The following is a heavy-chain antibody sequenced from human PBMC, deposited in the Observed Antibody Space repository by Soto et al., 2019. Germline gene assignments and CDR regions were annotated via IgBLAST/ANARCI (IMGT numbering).Heavy chain of an antibody. V-gene: IGHV1-69*01. CDR2: IIPICGTA. CDR3: ASHAPPPSMHQGWFDP. Sequence: QVQLVQSGAEVKKPGSSVKVSCKASGGTFSSYAISWVRQAPGQGLEWMGGIIPICGTAHYAQKFQGRVTITADESTSTAYMERSSLRSEDTAVYYCASHAPPPSMHQGWFDPWGQGTLVTVSS. CDR1: GGTFSSYA. D-gene: IGHD2-2*01. J-gene: IGHJ5*02.